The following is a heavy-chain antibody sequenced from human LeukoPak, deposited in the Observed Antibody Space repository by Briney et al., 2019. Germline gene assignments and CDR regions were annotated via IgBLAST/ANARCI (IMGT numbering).Heavy chain of an antibody. CDR1: GFTLSDYY. D-gene: IGHD3-22*01. J-gene: IGHJ4*02. CDR3: TRALNYDRSTYCNDY. V-gene: IGHV3-72*01. Sequence: QAGVSLRFYGAASGFTLSDYYMDWVRKAPGKGLEWLGRTRNKAHGYPTEYAAAVQGRVIISRAASKSCLYPQMNRLQAEDTAIYYCTRALNYDRSTYCNDYWGQGTLVTVSS. CDR2: TRNKAHGYPT.